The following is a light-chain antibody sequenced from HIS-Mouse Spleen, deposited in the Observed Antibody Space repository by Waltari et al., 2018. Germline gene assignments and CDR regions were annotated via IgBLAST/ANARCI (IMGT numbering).Light chain of an antibody. J-gene: IGLJ3*02. CDR2: DVS. CDR3: SSYTSSSFWV. CDR1: SSHVGGYNY. V-gene: IGLV2-14*03. Sequence: QSALTQPASVSGSPGQSITIPCTGTSSHVGGYNYVSWYQQHPGKAPKLMIYDVSNRPSGVSNRFSGSKSGNTASLTISGLQAEDEADYYCSSYTSSSFWVFGGGTKLTVL.